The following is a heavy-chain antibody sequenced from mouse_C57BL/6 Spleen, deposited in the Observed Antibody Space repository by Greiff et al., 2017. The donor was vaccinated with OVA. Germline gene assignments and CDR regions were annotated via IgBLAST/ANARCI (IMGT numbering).Heavy chain of an antibody. J-gene: IGHJ1*03. V-gene: IGHV1-15*01. CDR1: GYTFTDYE. D-gene: IGHD2-4*01. Sequence: QVQLKESGAELVRPGASVTLSCKASGYTFTDYEMHWVKQTPVHGLEWIGAIDPATGGTAYNQKFKGKAILTADKSSSTAYMELRSLTSEDSAVYYCTRDGIYYDYDGGYFDVWGTGTTVTVSS. CDR3: TRDGIYYDYDGGYFDV. CDR2: IDPATGGT.